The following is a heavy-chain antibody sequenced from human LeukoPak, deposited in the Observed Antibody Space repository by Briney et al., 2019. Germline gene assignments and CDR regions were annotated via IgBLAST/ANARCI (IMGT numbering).Heavy chain of an antibody. D-gene: IGHD3-10*01. CDR1: GGSISSYY. CDR3: ARNYYGPGSYSYYFDY. J-gene: IGHJ4*02. CDR2: IYYSGST. Sequence: SETLSLTCTVSGGSISSYYWSWIRQPPGKGLEWIGYIYYSGSTNYNPSLKSRVTISVDTSKNQFSLRLTSVTAADTAVYYCARNYYGPGSYSYYFDYWGQGTLLTVSS. V-gene: IGHV4-59*01.